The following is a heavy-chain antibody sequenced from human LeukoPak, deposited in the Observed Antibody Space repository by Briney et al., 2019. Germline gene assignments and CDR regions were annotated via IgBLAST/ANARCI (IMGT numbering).Heavy chain of an antibody. CDR1: GYTFTSNY. J-gene: IGHJ5*02. Sequence: ASVKVSCKAFGYTFTSNYMHWVRQAPGQGPEWMGVISPSGGSTTYAQKFQGRVTLTRDMSTSTDYLELSSLRSEDTAVYYCARDMLGHYNWFDPWGQGTLVTVSS. CDR2: ISPSGGST. CDR3: ARDMLGHYNWFDP. D-gene: IGHD2-8*01. V-gene: IGHV1-46*01.